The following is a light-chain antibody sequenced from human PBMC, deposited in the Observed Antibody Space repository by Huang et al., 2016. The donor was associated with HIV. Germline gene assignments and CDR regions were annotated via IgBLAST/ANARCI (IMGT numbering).Light chain of an antibody. CDR1: QNISSY. CDR3: QQSYSTLLGNT. CDR2: AAS. Sequence: DIQMTQSPSSLSASVGDRVTITCRASQNISSYLNWYQQKQGKAPNLLIFAASSLQSGVPSRFSGSGSGTDFTLTISSLQVEDFATYYCQQSYSTLLGNTFGQGTKLEIK. V-gene: IGKV1-39*01. J-gene: IGKJ2*01.